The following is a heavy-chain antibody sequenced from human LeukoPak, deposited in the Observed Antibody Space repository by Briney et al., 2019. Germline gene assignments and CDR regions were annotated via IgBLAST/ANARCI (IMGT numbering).Heavy chain of an antibody. V-gene: IGHV3-7*01. J-gene: IGHJ4*02. CDR1: GFTFTGYW. CDR3: ARDSPYIDY. Sequence: GGSLRLSCVVSGFTFTGYWMSWVRQAPGKGLEWVANIKQDGSETYYVDSVKGRFTISRDNAKNSLFLQISSLRAEDTAVYYCARDSPYIDYWGQGSLVSVSS. CDR2: IKQDGSET.